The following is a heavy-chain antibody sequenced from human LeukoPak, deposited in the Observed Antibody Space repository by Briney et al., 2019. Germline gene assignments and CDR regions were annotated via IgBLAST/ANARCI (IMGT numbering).Heavy chain of an antibody. CDR2: INPSGAYT. CDR3: ARSEDSGVHLYFDY. CDR1: GYTFTSYY. V-gene: IGHV1-46*01. J-gene: IGHJ4*02. Sequence: ASVKVSCKASGYTFTSYYLHWVRQAPGQGLEWMGLINPSGAYTTYAQKFQARVTMTRDMSTSTVFMEVSSLTSDDTAVYYRARSEDSGVHLYFDYWGRGTLVTVSS. D-gene: IGHD2-15*01.